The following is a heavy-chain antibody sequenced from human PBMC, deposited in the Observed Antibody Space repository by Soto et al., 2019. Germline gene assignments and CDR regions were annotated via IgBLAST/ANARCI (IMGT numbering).Heavy chain of an antibody. J-gene: IGHJ3*02. CDR3: ARQVQTIDALDI. CDR2: ISGSGGST. D-gene: IGHD1-1*01. V-gene: IGHV3-23*01. CDR1: GFSFSSYA. Sequence: GGSLRLSCAASGFSFSSYAMSWVRQAPGKGLEWVSSISGSGGSTYYADSVKGRFTISRDNSKNTLYMQMNGLRVEDTAMSYCARQVQTIDALDIWGQGTMVTVSS.